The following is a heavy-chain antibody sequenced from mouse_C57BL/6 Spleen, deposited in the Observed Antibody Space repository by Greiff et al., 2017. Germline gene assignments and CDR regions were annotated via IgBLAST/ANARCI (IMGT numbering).Heavy chain of an antibody. V-gene: IGHV1-76*01. J-gene: IGHJ2*01. D-gene: IGHD2-3*01. CDR1: GYTFTDYY. CDR3: ARSDGYYPSFDY. CDR2: IYPGSGNT. Sequence: VQLQQSGAELVRPGASVKLSCKASGYTFTDYYINWVKQRPGQGLEWIARIYPGSGNTYYNEKFKGKATPTAEKSSSTAYMQLSSLTYEDSAVYCCARSDGYYPSFDYWGQGTTLTVSS.